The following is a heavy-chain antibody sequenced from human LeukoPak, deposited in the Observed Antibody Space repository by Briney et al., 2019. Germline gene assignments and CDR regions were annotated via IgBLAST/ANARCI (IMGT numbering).Heavy chain of an antibody. D-gene: IGHD3-10*01. CDR1: GYTLTELS. J-gene: IGHJ4*02. Sequence: VASVKVSCKVSGYTLTELSMHWVRQAPGKGLEWMGGFDPEDGETIYAQKFQGRVTMTEDTFTDTAYMELSSLRSEDTAVYYCATSRISMIRGVIPDYWGQGTLVTVSS. CDR3: ATSRISMIRGVIPDY. CDR2: FDPEDGET. V-gene: IGHV1-24*01.